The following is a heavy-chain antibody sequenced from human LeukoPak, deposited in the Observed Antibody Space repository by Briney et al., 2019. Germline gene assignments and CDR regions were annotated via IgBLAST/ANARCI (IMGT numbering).Heavy chain of an antibody. V-gene: IGHV5-10-1*01. CDR1: GYSFTSYW. D-gene: IGHD6-19*01. J-gene: IGHJ4*02. Sequence: GESLQISCKGSGYSFTSYWISWVRQMPGKGLEWMGRIDPSDSCTNYSPSFQGHVTISADKSISTAYLQWSSLKASDTAMYYCARPSSGWYVLDYWGQGTLVTVSS. CDR3: ARPSSGWYVLDY. CDR2: IDPSDSCT.